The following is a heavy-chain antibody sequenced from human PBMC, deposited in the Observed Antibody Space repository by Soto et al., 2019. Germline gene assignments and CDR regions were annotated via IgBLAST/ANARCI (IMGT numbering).Heavy chain of an antibody. CDR3: ARDSSGWYAGWFDP. D-gene: IGHD6-19*01. V-gene: IGHV3-30-3*01. J-gene: IGHJ5*02. Sequence: QVQLVESGGGVVQPGRSLRLSCAASGFTFSSYAMHWVRQAPGKGLEWVAVISYDGSNKYYADYVKGRFTISRDNSKNTLYLQMNSLRAEDTAVYYGARDSSGWYAGWFDPWGQGTLVTVTS. CDR1: GFTFSSYA. CDR2: ISYDGSNK.